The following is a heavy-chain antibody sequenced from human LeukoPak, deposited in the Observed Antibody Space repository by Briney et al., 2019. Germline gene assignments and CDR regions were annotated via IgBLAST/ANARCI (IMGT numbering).Heavy chain of an antibody. Sequence: RASETQSLTCAVSGDSISSSNWWSWVRQPPGKGLEWIGEIYHSGTTNYNPSLKSRATISVDRSKNQFSLRLSSVTAADTAVYYCARAGIAVAAGLGYWGQGTLVTVSS. J-gene: IGHJ4*02. CDR3: ARAGIAVAAGLGY. CDR1: GDSISSSNW. V-gene: IGHV4-4*02. CDR2: IYHSGTT. D-gene: IGHD6-19*01.